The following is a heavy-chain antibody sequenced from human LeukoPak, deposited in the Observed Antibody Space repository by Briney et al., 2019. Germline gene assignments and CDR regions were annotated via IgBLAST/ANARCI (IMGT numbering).Heavy chain of an antibody. D-gene: IGHD2-2*01. CDR2: ISYDGSNK. Sequence: GGSLRLSCEASGFTFSTYWMKWVRQAPGKGLEWVAVISYDGSNKYYADSVKGRFTISRDNSKNTLYLQMNSLRAEDTAVYYCAKEGHCSSTSCYDCGGDCYLFDAFDIWGQGTMVTVSS. V-gene: IGHV3-30*18. J-gene: IGHJ3*02. CDR3: AKEGHCSSTSCYDCGGDCYLFDAFDI. CDR1: GFTFSTYW.